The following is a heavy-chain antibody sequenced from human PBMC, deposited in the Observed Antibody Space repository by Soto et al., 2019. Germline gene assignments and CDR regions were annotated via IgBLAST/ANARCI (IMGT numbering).Heavy chain of an antibody. CDR2: TDYSGNT. V-gene: IGHV4-59*08. CDR3: ARAVGDPLYYLDY. CDR1: SYSISSYY. D-gene: IGHD6-19*01. J-gene: IGHJ4*02. Sequence: QVQLQESGPGLVRPSETLSLTCTVSSYSISSYYWIWIRQSPGKGLEWIGYTDYSGNTNDNPSLKCRVTISGDTSKNQFSLRLSSVTAADTAVYYCARAVGDPLYYLDYWGQGTLVTVSS.